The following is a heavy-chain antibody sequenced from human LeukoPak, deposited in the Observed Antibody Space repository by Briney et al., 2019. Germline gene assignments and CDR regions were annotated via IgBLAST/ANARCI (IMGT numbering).Heavy chain of an antibody. CDR1: GFTFSNVW. Sequence: GGSLRCCCGACGFTFSNVWISWVRQSSGKGLHWVDLIKRKTDGGTTDYAAPVKGRFTISRDDSKNTLYLQMNSLKTEDTAVYYCTARITMVRGVIIRNFDYWGQGTLVTVSS. V-gene: IGHV3-15*01. J-gene: IGHJ4*02. D-gene: IGHD3-10*01. CDR3: TARITMVRGVIIRNFDY. CDR2: IKRKTDGGTT.